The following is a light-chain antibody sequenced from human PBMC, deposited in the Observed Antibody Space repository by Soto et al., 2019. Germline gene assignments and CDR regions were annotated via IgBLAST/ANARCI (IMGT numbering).Light chain of an antibody. CDR1: QTVSNW. CDR2: KAS. V-gene: IGKV1-5*03. CDR3: HHYSSYWS. J-gene: IGKJ1*01. Sequence: DIQLTQSPSTLSASVGDRVTITCRASQTVSNWLAWFQQKPGKAPKLLIHKASSLGSGVPSRFSGSGSGTEFTLTISSLQPEDFATYFCHHYSSYWSFGQGTKVEIK.